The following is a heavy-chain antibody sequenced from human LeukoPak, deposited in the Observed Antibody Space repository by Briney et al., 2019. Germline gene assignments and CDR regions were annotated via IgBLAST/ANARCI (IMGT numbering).Heavy chain of an antibody. CDR3: ARDYLRGCDYGIWVDP. Sequence: GGSLRLSCAASGFTFSSYAMHWVRQAPGKGLEWVAVISYDGSNKYYADSVKGRFTISRDNSKNTLYLQMNSLRAEDTAVYYCARDYLRGCDYGIWVDPWGQGTLVTVSS. V-gene: IGHV3-30*04. D-gene: IGHD4-17*01. CDR2: ISYDGSNK. J-gene: IGHJ5*02. CDR1: GFTFSSYA.